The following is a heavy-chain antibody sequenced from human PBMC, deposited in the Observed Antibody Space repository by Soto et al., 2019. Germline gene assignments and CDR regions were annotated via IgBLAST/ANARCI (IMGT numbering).Heavy chain of an antibody. CDR1: GGSISSSNW. D-gene: IGHD5-12*01. CDR3: ARARGYSGYDSEY. J-gene: IGHJ4*02. Sequence: SETLSLTCAVSGGSISSSNWWSWVRQPPGKGLEWIGEIYHSGSTDYNPSLKSRVTISVDKSKNQFSLKLSSVTAADTAVYYCARARGYSGYDSEYWGQGTLVTVSS. CDR2: IYHSGST. V-gene: IGHV4-4*02.